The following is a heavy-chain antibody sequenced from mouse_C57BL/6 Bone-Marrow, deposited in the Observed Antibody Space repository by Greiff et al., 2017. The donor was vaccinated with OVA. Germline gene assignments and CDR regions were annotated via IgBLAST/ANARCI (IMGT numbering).Heavy chain of an antibody. CDR2: IDPSDSYT. CDR3: AREGCSGPAWFAY. V-gene: IGHV1-50*01. D-gene: IGHD3-2*02. J-gene: IGHJ3*01. CDR1: GYTFTSYW. Sequence: VQLQQPGAELVKPGASVKLSCKASGYTFTSYWMQWVKQRPGQGLEWIGEIDPSDSYTNYNQKFKGKATLTVDTSSSTAYMQLSSLTSEDSAVYYGAREGCSGPAWFAYWGQGTLVTVSA.